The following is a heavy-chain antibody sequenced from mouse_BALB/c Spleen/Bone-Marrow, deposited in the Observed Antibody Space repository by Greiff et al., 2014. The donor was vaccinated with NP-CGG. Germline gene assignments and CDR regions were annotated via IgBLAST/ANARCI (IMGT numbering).Heavy chain of an antibody. D-gene: IGHD4-1*02. CDR2: IWAGGST. J-gene: IGHJ4*01. Sequence: VMLVESGPGLVAPSQSLSITCTVSGISLTNYGIHWVRQPPGKGLEWLGVIWAGGSTNYNSALMSRLSITKDSSKSQVFLKMNSLQTDDTAMYYCASTGAGAMDYWGQGTSVTVSS. V-gene: IGHV2-9*02. CDR3: ASTGAGAMDY. CDR1: GISLTNYG.